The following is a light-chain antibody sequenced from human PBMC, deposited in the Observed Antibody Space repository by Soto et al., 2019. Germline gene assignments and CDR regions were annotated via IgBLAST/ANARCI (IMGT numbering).Light chain of an antibody. CDR2: DAS. J-gene: IGKJ1*01. CDR1: QSISSW. V-gene: IGKV1-5*01. Sequence: DIQMTQSPSTLSASVGDRVTITCRASQSISSWLAWYQQKPGKAPKLLIYDASSLESGVPSRFSGSGSGTEFTLTISSLQPDDFATYHCQQYYSYWTFGQGTKVDNK. CDR3: QQYYSYWT.